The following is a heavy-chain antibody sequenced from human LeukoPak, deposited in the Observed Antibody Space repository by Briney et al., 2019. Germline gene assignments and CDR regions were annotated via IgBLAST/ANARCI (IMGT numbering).Heavy chain of an antibody. J-gene: IGHJ3*02. CDR3: ASGPGSNEGSFDI. D-gene: IGHD4-11*01. V-gene: IGHV3-9*01. Sequence: PGGSLRLSCAASGFTFDDYAMHWVRQAPGKGLEWVSGISWNSGSIGYADSVKGRFTISRDNAKNSLYLQMNSLRAEDTALYYCASGPGSNEGSFDIWGQGTMVTVSS. CDR1: GFTFDDYA. CDR2: ISWNSGSI.